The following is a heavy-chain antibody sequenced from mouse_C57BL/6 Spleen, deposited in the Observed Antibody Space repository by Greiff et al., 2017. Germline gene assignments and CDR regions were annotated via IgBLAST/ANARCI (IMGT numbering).Heavy chain of an antibody. CDR2: IYPGSGST. CDR1: GYTFTSYW. D-gene: IGHD1-1*01. Sequence: QVQLQQPGAELVKPGASVKMSCKASGYTFTSYWITWVKQRPGQGLEWIGDIYPGSGSTNYNEKFKSKATLTVDTSSSTAYMQLSSLTSEDSAVYCCARGGSGYGYFDVWGTGTTVTVSS. V-gene: IGHV1-55*01. J-gene: IGHJ1*03. CDR3: ARGGSGYGYFDV.